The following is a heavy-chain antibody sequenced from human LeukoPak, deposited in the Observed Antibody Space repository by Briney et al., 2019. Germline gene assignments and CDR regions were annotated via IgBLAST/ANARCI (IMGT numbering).Heavy chain of an antibody. CDR1: GFTFSGYS. CDR3: AREPDGSGSPHRMDV. J-gene: IGHJ6*02. CDR2: ITSSSSSI. D-gene: IGHD3-10*01. Sequence: GGSLRLSCSASGFTFSGYSMNWVRQAPGAGLEWISYITSSSSSIDYADSVRGRFTVSRDNAKNSLHLQMNSLRAEDTAVYYCAREPDGSGSPHRMDVWGQGTTVTVSS. V-gene: IGHV3-48*04.